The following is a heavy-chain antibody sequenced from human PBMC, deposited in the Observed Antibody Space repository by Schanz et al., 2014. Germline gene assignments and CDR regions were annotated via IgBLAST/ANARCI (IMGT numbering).Heavy chain of an antibody. V-gene: IGHV3-23*04. J-gene: IGHJ4*02. Sequence: EVQLVESGGGLVQPGGSLRLSCAASGFTFSASAMHWVRQAPGKGLEWVSLVSASGGGPFYADSVKGRFTISRDNSRNTVYLQMSSLRAEDTAVYYCVKDDRGDVVVVAADYWGQGAQVIVSS. CDR3: VKDDRGDVVVVAADY. CDR2: VSASGGGP. D-gene: IGHD2-15*01. CDR1: GFTFSASA.